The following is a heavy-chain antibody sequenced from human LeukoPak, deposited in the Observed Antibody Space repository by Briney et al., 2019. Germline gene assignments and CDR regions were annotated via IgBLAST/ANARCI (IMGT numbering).Heavy chain of an antibody. J-gene: IGHJ4*02. V-gene: IGHV1-69*13. CDR3: AQVRYYDSSGYYYYY. CDR2: IIPIFGTA. CDR1: GGTFSSYA. D-gene: IGHD3-22*01. Sequence: GASVKVSCKASGGTFSSYAISWVRQAPGQGLEWMGGIIPIFGTANYAQKFQGGVTITADESTSTAYMELSSLRSEDTAVYYCAQVRYYDSSGYYYYYWGQGTLVTVSS.